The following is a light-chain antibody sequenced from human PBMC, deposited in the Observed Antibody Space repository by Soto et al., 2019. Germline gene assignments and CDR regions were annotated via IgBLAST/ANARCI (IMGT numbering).Light chain of an antibody. CDR3: QQYNSYSTT. Sequence: EIVRTQSPATLSVSPGERATLSCRASQSVSSNLAWYQQKPGQAPRLLIYDASNLESGVPSRFSGSGSGTEFTLTISSLQPDDFATYYCQQYNSYSTTFGQGTRLEIK. CDR2: DAS. V-gene: IGKV3-15*01. CDR1: QSVSSN. J-gene: IGKJ5*01.